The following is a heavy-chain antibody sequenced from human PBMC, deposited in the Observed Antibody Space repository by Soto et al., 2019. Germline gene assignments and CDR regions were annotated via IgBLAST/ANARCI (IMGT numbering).Heavy chain of an antibody. CDR1: RFTFSRYS. V-gene: IGHV3-23*01. Sequence: EVQLLESGGGLVQPGGSLRLSCAASRFTFSRYSMSWVRQAPGKGLECVSGISGNGGSTYYADSVKGRFPISRDHSERTLFLQMNSLRAEDTALYYCAKSCADAWKHYYFDYWGQGTLVTVSS. D-gene: IGHD3-16*01. CDR3: AKSCADAWKHYYFDY. J-gene: IGHJ4*02. CDR2: ISGNGGST.